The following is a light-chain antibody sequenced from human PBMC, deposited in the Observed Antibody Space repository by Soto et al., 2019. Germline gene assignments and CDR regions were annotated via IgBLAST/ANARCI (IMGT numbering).Light chain of an antibody. V-gene: IGLV1-40*01. Sequence: VGTPPPWVSVAPGQGVTISCTGSSSNIGAGYAVHWYQQLPGAVPRLVIYLNNNRPSGVPDRISGSKSGTSASLAITGLQAEDEADYYCQSYAISLSGYVFGTGTKVTVL. CDR1: SSNIGAGYA. CDR3: QSYAISLSGYV. J-gene: IGLJ1*01. CDR2: LNN.